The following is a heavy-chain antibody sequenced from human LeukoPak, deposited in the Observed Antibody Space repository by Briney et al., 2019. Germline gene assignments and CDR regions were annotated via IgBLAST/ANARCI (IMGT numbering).Heavy chain of an antibody. J-gene: IGHJ5*02. CDR3: AREGYSSGWGWFDP. CDR2: IYYSGST. CDR1: GGSISSYY. Sequence: SETLSLTCTVSGGSISSYYWSWIRQPPGKGLEWIGYIYYSGSTNYNPSLKSRVTISVDTSKNQFSLKLSSVSAADTAVYYCAREGYSSGWGWFDPWGQGTLVTVSS. V-gene: IGHV4-59*01. D-gene: IGHD6-19*01.